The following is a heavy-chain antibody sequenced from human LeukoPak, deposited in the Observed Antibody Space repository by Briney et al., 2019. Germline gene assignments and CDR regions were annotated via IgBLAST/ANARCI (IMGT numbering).Heavy chain of an antibody. CDR2: IYYSGST. Sequence: SETLSLTCTVSGGSISSYYWSWLRQPAGKGLEWIGYIYYSGSTNYNPSLKSRVTISVDTSKNQFSLKLSSVTAADTAVYYCARGPVVNANWYFDLWGRGTLVTVSS. V-gene: IGHV4-59*01. CDR1: GGSISSYY. CDR3: ARGPVVNANWYFDL. J-gene: IGHJ2*01.